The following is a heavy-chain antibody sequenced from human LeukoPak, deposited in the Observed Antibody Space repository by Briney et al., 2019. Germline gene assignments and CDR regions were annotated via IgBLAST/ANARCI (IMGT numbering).Heavy chain of an antibody. J-gene: IGHJ4*02. V-gene: IGHV4-31*03. Sequence: PSQTLSLTCTLSGGSISSGGYSWSWIRQHPGKGLEWLGYIYYSGSTYYNPSLKSRVTISVDTSKNQFSLKLSPVTAADTAVYYCARVAVVTATPFDYWGQGTLVTVSS. CDR1: GGSISSGGYS. CDR2: IYYSGST. D-gene: IGHD2-21*02. CDR3: ARVAVVTATPFDY.